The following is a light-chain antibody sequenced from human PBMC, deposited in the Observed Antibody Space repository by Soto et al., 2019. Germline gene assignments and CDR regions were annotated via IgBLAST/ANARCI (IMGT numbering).Light chain of an antibody. CDR1: QSVSNNY. CDR2: GAS. V-gene: IGKV3-20*01. CDR3: EQYETSPCT. J-gene: IGKJ3*01. Sequence: EIVLTQSPGTLSLSPGERATLSCRASQSVSNNYLAWYQQKPGQAPRVLIYGASSRATGIPDRFSGSGSGTDFTLSISRLESEDFAVYYCEQYETSPCTFGPGAKVDVK.